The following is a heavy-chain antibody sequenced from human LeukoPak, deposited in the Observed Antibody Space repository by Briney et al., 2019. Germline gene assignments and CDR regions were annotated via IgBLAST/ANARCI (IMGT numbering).Heavy chain of an antibody. CDR3: ARGRSSSWSYFDY. CDR2: MNPNSGNT. D-gene: IGHD6-13*01. CDR1: GYTFTSYY. Sequence: ASVKVSCKASGYTFTSYYMHWVRQATGQGLEWMGWMNPNSGNTGYAQKFQGRVTMTRNTSISTAYMELSSLRSEDTAVYYCARGRSSSWSYFDYWGQGTLVTVSS. J-gene: IGHJ4*02. V-gene: IGHV1-8*02.